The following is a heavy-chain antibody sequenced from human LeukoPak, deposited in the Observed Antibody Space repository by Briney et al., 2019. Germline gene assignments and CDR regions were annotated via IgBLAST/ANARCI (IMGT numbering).Heavy chain of an antibody. CDR3: ARTSVGMRGYYFDS. J-gene: IGHJ4*02. V-gene: IGHV4-34*01. CDR1: GGSFSGHY. D-gene: IGHD3-10*01. Sequence: SETLSLTCAVYGGSFSGHYWTWIRQPPGKGLEWIGEINHSGSTNYNPSLKSRVTISVDTSKNQFSLNLSSLTAADTAVYYCARTSVGMRGYYFDSWGQGTLVTVSS. CDR2: INHSGST.